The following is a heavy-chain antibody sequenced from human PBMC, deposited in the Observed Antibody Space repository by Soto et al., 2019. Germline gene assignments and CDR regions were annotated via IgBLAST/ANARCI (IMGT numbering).Heavy chain of an antibody. Sequence: EVQVMGSGGGLVQPGGSLRLSCNFTFSMYSMNWVRQAPGKGLEWVASISSGGTYIKYADSVKGRFTISRDNAKNSVSLQMNSLRVDDTAVYFCTRDQGGSYDSWFDPWGQGTLVTVSS. V-gene: IGHV3-21*01. CDR2: ISSGGTYI. CDR3: TRDQGGSYDSWFDP. CDR1: TFSMYS. J-gene: IGHJ5*02. D-gene: IGHD1-26*01.